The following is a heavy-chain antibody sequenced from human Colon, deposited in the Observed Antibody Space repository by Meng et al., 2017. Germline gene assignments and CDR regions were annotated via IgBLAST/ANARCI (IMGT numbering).Heavy chain of an antibody. V-gene: IGHV4-61*08. CDR3: ARVNGDFDEAWFDP. J-gene: IGHJ5*02. D-gene: IGHD2-21*02. CDR1: GASVSSGDYY. Sequence: QVQLQELGPGLVRPSETLSLTCTVSGASVSSGDYYWSWIRQPPGKGLEWLGYIYYTGNTNYNPSLKNRVTISLDTSNNQFSLKLTSMTAADAAIYYCARVNGDFDEAWFDPWGQGTLVTVSS. CDR2: IYYTGNT.